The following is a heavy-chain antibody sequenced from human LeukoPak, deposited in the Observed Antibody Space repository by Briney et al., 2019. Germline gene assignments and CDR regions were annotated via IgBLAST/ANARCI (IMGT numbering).Heavy chain of an antibody. CDR1: GYTFTSYG. D-gene: IGHD6-13*01. V-gene: IGHV1-18*01. CDR2: ISAYNGNT. Sequence: ASVKVSCKASGYTFTSYGISWVRQAPGQGLEWMGWISAYNGNTNYAQKLQGRVTMTTDTSTSTAYMELRSLRSDDTAVYYCAREARYSSSWYSMVWGQGTLVTGSS. J-gene: IGHJ4*02. CDR3: AREARYSSSWYSMV.